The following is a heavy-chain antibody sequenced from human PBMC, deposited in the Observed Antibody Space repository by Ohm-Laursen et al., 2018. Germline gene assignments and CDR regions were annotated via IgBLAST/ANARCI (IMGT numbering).Heavy chain of an antibody. Sequence: SVKVSCKPSGGTFSSYAISWVRQAPGQGLEWMGGIIPIFGTANYAQKFQGRVTITADESTSTAYMELSSLRSEDTAVYYCASSSVVVVAVAHDAFDIWGQGTMVTVSS. CDR2: IIPIFGTA. CDR1: GGTFSSYA. CDR3: ASSSVVVVAVAHDAFDI. V-gene: IGHV1-69*13. D-gene: IGHD2-15*01. J-gene: IGHJ3*02.